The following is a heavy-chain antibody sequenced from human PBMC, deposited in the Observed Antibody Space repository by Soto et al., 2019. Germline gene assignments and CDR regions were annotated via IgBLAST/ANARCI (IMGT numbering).Heavy chain of an antibody. CDR1: GFTFDDYA. J-gene: IGHJ6*02. D-gene: IGHD2-2*01. CDR2: ISWNSGSI. Sequence: GGSLRLSCAASGFTFDDYAMHWVRQAPGKGLEWVSGISWNSGSIGYADSVKGRFTISRDNAKNSLYLQMNTLRAEDTALYYCAKDRGYCSSTSCSRDYYYYGMDVWGQGTTVTVSS. CDR3: AKDRGYCSSTSCSRDYYYYGMDV. V-gene: IGHV3-9*01.